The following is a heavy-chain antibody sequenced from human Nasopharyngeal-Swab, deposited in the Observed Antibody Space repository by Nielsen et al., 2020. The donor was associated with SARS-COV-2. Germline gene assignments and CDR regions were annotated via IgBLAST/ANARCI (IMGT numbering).Heavy chain of an antibody. Sequence: SETLSLTCSVSGGSISGYFLSWIRQPAGEALEWIGRVYTSGSTTYNPSLKSRVTISIDMSKNQFSLELRSVTAADTAFYYCARSGTTKYGLDVWGQGTKVIVSS. CDR2: VYTSGST. D-gene: IGHD1-1*01. J-gene: IGHJ6*01. CDR1: GGSISGYF. V-gene: IGHV4-4*07. CDR3: ARSGTTKYGLDV.